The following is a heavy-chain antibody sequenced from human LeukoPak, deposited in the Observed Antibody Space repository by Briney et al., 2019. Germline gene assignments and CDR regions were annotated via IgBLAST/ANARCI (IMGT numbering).Heavy chain of an antibody. CDR3: AKGSGWRLYRYYFDY. CDR2: ISWSSGSI. D-gene: IGHD6-19*01. J-gene: IGHJ4*02. CDR1: GFTFDDYA. V-gene: IGHV3-9*01. Sequence: GGSLRLSCAASGFTFDDYAMHWVRQAPGKGLEWVSGISWSSGSIGYADSVKGRFTISRDNAKNSLYLQMNSLRAEDTALYYCAKGSGWRLYRYYFDYWGQGTLVTVSS.